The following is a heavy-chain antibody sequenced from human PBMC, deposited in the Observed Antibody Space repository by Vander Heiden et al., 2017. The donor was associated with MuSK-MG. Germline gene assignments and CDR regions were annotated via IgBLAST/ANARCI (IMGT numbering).Heavy chain of an antibody. V-gene: IGHV1-69*04. Sequence: QVQLVQSGAEVKKPGSSVKVSCKASGGTFSSYAISWVRQAPGQGLEWMGRIIPILGIANYAQKFQGRVTITADKSTSTAYMELSSLRSEDTAVYYCATKPEWGLLPSNLDYWGQGTLVTVSS. J-gene: IGHJ4*02. CDR2: IIPILGIA. CDR3: ATKPEWGLLPSNLDY. D-gene: IGHD1-26*01. CDR1: GGTFSSYA.